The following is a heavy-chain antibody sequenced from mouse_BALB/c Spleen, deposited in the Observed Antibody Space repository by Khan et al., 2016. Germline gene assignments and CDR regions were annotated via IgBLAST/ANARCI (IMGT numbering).Heavy chain of an antibody. D-gene: IGHD1-2*01. Sequence: QVQLKESGTELPRPGASVKLSCKASGYTFTDYYLHWVKQRTGQGLEWIGEIFPGSGITYYNEKFKGKASLTADTSPSTAYMQRSSLTSEDSAVYFCARSYYGYVAMDYWGHGASVTVSS. V-gene: IGHV1-77*01. CDR1: GYTFTDYY. CDR3: ARSYYGYVAMDY. J-gene: IGHJ4*01. CDR2: IFPGSGIT.